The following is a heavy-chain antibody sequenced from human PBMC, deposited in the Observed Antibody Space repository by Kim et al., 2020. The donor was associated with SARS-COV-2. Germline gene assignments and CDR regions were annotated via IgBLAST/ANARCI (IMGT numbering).Heavy chain of an antibody. J-gene: IGHJ4*02. CDR3: ARGAGSVSFDF. D-gene: IGHD2-15*01. CDR1: GFTVSSTF. V-gene: IGHV3-66*01. CDR2: IYSSGDT. Sequence: GGSLRLSCAASGFTVSSTFMSWVRQAPGKGLEWISVIYSSGDTYYAESVKGRFSLSRDNSKNTNYLQMETLRAEDSGVYYCARGAGSVSFDFRGQGTLVTVSS.